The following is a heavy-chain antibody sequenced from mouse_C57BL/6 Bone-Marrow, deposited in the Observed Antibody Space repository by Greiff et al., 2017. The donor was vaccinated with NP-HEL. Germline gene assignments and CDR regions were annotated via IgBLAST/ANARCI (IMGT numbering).Heavy chain of an antibody. J-gene: IGHJ2*01. CDR3: VRKGYDSYYHDC. CDR1: GFSFNTYA. D-gene: IGHD2-3*01. Sequence: EVQLVESGGGLVQPTGSLKLSCAASGFSFNTYAMNWVRQAPGKGLEWVARIRSKSNNYATYYADSLKDRFTISRDDSESMLYLQMNNMKTEDTAMDYCVRKGYDSYYHDCWGQGTTLTVAS. CDR2: IRSKSNNYAT. V-gene: IGHV10-1*01.